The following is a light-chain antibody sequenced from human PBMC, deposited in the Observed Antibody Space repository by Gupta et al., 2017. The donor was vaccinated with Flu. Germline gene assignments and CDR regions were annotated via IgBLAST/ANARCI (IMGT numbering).Light chain of an antibody. CDR2: AAS. Sequence: PSAVSASVGDRVTITCRASQGISSGLAWYQQKTGKDPKLLIDAASSLLSGVPSRFSGSGSGTDFTLTISSLQPEDSATYYWQQANSFTGTFGEGTKVEIK. V-gene: IGKV1-12*01. CDR3: QQANSFTGT. J-gene: IGKJ4*02. CDR1: QGISSG.